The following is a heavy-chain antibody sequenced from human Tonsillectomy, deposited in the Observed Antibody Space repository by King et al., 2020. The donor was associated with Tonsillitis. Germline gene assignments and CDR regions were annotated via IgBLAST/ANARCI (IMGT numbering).Heavy chain of an antibody. CDR3: ARERKGQWLDY. V-gene: IGHV4-59*01. Sequence: QLQESGPGLVKPSETLSLTCTVSGGSISSYYWSWIRQPPGKGLEWIGYIYYSGSTNYNPSLKSRVTISVDTSKNQFSLKLSSVTAADTAVYYCARERKGQWLDYWGQGPLVTVS. J-gene: IGHJ4*02. CDR1: GGSISSYY. CDR2: IYYSGST. D-gene: IGHD6-19*01.